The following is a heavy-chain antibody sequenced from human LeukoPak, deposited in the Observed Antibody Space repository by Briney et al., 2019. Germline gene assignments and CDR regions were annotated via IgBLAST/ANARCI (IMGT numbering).Heavy chain of an antibody. CDR2: IYYTGST. Sequence: ASETLSLTCTVSGDSISGNYWTWIRQPPGKGLEWIGYIYYTGSTSYNPSLKSRVTISVDTSKNQFSLKLRSVTAADTAVYYCARVGFGNTPHPIDYWGQGTLVTVSS. CDR3: ARVGFGNTPHPIDY. V-gene: IGHV4-59*01. D-gene: IGHD4-23*01. CDR1: GDSISGNY. J-gene: IGHJ4*02.